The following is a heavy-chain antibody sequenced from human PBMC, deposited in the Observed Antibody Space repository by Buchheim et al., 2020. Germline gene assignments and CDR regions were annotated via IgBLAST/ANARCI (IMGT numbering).Heavy chain of an antibody. D-gene: IGHD5-18*01. V-gene: IGHV4-4*02. CDR2: IYYSGST. CDR1: GDSIRSSNW. Sequence: QVQLQESGPGLVKPSGTLSLTCAVSGDSIRSSNWWSWVRQPPGKGLEWIGEIYYSGSTNYNPSLMSRVTISVENFENQFSLRLSSVTAADTAVYYCARVGYNYAYYFDSWGQGTL. CDR3: ARVGYNYAYYFDS. J-gene: IGHJ4*02.